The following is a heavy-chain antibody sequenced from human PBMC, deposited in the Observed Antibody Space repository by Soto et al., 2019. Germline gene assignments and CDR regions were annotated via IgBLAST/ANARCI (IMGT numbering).Heavy chain of an antibody. CDR1: GASVSTPYW. J-gene: IGHJ3*01. CDR3: AYSTGWYRLDV. Sequence: QVYLQESGPGLVKPSGTLSLTCAVSGASVSTPYWWTWVRQPPGKDLEWIGDVYHTGGNNYKPSLMSRITISLDKSKTQFSLDMIAVTAASTAIYYCAYSTGWYRLDVWGQGTMVIVSS. V-gene: IGHV4-4*02. CDR2: VYHTGGN. D-gene: IGHD6-19*01.